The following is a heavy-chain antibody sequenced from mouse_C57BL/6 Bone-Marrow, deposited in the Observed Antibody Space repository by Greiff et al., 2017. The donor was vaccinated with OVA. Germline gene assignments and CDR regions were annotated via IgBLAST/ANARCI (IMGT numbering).Heavy chain of an antibody. Sequence: QVQLQQSGAELVRPGASVKLSCKASGYTFTDYYINWVKQRPGQGLEWIARIYPGSGNTYYNEKFKGKATLTAEKSSSTAYMQLSSLTSEDSAVYFCAREGYYVTYWYFDVWGTGTTVTVSS. D-gene: IGHD2-3*01. CDR3: AREGYYVTYWYFDV. CDR1: GYTFTDYY. V-gene: IGHV1-76*01. CDR2: IYPGSGNT. J-gene: IGHJ1*03.